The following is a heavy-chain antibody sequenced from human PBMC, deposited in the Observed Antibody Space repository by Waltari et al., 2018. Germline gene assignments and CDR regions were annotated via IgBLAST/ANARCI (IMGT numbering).Heavy chain of an antibody. J-gene: IGHJ4*02. CDR1: GGSISSYY. Sequence: QVQLQESGPGLVKPSETLSLTCTVSGGSISSYYWSWIRQPPGEGLEWIGYIYTSGSTNYNPSLKSRVTISVDTSKNQFSLKLSSVTAADTAVYYCARVADITMVRGVPPYFDYWGQGTLVTVSS. CDR3: ARVADITMVRGVPPYFDY. CDR2: IYTSGST. V-gene: IGHV4-4*09. D-gene: IGHD3-10*01.